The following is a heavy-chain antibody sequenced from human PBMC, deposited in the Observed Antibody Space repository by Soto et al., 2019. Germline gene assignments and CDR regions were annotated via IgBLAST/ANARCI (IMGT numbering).Heavy chain of an antibody. CDR3: SITKYDSSAYYYWYLGL. V-gene: IGHV1-69*06. Sequence: QVELVQSGAEVEKPGSSVKVSCQASEDTFRNYAISWVRQAPGQGLEWMGGIIPIFGTANYAQKFQGRVTITAETSANTGYLELSSLRSEDTAVYYCSITKYDSSAYYYWYLGLWGRGTLVTVSS. J-gene: IGHJ2*01. D-gene: IGHD3-22*01. CDR2: IIPIFGTA. CDR1: EDTFRNYA.